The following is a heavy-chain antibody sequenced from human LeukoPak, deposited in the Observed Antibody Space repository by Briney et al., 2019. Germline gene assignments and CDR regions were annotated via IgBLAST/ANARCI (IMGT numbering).Heavy chain of an antibody. Sequence: ASVKVSCKASGYTFTNYGISWVRQAPGQGLEWMRWINGYSGNTNYAQKFQGRVTMTTDTSTNTGYMELRSLRSDDTAVYYCARTAFGEALPDFDYWGQGTLVTVSS. D-gene: IGHD3-10*01. CDR3: ARTAFGEALPDFDY. CDR2: INGYSGNT. J-gene: IGHJ4*02. V-gene: IGHV1-18*01. CDR1: GYTFTNYG.